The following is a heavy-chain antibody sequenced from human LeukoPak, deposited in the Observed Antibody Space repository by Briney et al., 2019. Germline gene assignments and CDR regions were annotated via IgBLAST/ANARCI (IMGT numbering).Heavy chain of an antibody. CDR3: ARDRGYSTFDN. CDR2: MKEDGGEI. D-gene: IGHD4-23*01. V-gene: IGHV3-7*01. Sequence: GGSLRLSCAASGFPFSNYWMSWVRQAPGKGLEWVANMKEDGGEINYVDSVKGRFTISRDNAKNSLYLHMSSLRVDDTAVYYCARDRGYSTFDNWGQGTLVTASS. CDR1: GFPFSNYW. J-gene: IGHJ5*02.